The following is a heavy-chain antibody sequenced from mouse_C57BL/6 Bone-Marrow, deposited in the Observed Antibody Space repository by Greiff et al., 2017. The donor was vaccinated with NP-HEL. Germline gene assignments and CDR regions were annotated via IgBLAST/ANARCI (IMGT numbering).Heavy chain of an antibody. CDR3: ARYDYCWGAY. V-gene: IGHV1-82*01. CDR1: GYAFSSSL. Sequence: VKLMESGPELVKPGASVKISCKASGYAFSSSLMNWVTQRPGKGLAWIGRLYPGDGDTTYNGKFKGKATLTADQSDSTAYMQLSSLTSEDSAVYFCARYDYCWGAYWGQGTLVTVSA. CDR2: LYPGDGDT. D-gene: IGHD2-4*01. J-gene: IGHJ3*01.